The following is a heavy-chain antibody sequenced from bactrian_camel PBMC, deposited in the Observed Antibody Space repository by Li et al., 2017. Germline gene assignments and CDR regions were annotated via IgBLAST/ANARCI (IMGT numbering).Heavy chain of an antibody. CDR3: AAPIGGVWKHEYVY. CDR2: FTVVSSTT. J-gene: IGHJ4*01. CDR1: GYIFSKCG. D-gene: IGHD7*01. Sequence: VQLVETGGGSVQAGGSLKLSCAASGYIFSKCGMGWYRQAPGKEREGVATFTVVSSTTYYADSVKDRFTISRDNAKNPLYLQMNSLKPEDTAVYYCAAPIGGVWKHEYVYWGQGTQVTVS. V-gene: IGHV3S54*01.